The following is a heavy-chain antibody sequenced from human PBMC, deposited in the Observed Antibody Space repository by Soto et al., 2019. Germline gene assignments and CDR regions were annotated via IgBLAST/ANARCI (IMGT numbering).Heavy chain of an antibody. Sequence: NPSETLSLTCTVSGGSIFSHYWGWIRQPPGKGLEYIGYIYYSGSTNYNPSLKSRVTISVDMSREQFSLKLTSVTAADTAVYYCARGHYLGGSTFDIWGQGTSVTVSS. CDR3: ARGHYLGGSTFDI. CDR2: IYYSGST. CDR1: GGSIFSHY. V-gene: IGHV4-59*11. J-gene: IGHJ3*02. D-gene: IGHD7-27*01.